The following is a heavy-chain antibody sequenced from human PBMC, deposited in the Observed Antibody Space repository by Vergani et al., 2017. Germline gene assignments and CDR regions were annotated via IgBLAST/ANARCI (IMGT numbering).Heavy chain of an antibody. Sequence: QVQLVQSGAEVKKPGASVKVSCKVSGYTLTELSMHWVRQAPGKGLEWMGGFDPEDGETIYAQKFQGRVTMTEDTSTDTAYMELSSLRSEDTAVYYCATDLGAMITFGGVNAFDIWGQGTMVTVSS. CDR1: GYTLTELS. CDR3: ATDLGAMITFGGVNAFDI. V-gene: IGHV1-24*01. D-gene: IGHD3-16*01. CDR2: FDPEDGET. J-gene: IGHJ3*02.